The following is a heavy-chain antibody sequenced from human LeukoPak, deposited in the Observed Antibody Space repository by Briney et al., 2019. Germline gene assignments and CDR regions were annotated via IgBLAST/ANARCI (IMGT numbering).Heavy chain of an antibody. CDR1: GGSFSGYY. Sequence: SETLSLTCAVYGGSFSGYYWSWIRQPPGKGLEWIGEINHSGSTNYNPSLKSRVTISVDTSENQFSLKLSSVTAADTAVYYCARGGSWFGGANWFDPWGQGTLVTVSS. D-gene: IGHD3-10*01. CDR3: ARGGSWFGGANWFDP. CDR2: INHSGST. V-gene: IGHV4-34*01. J-gene: IGHJ5*02.